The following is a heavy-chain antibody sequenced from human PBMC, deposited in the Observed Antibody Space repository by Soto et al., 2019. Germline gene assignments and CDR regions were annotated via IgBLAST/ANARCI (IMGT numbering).Heavy chain of an antibody. D-gene: IGHD2-2*02. Sequence: SETLSLTCTVSGGSISSYYWSWIRQPPGKGLEWIGYIYCSGSTNYNPSLKSRVTISVDTSKNQFSLKLSSVTAADTAVYYCARAIGWDCSSTSCYNYYGMDVWGQGTTVTVSS. J-gene: IGHJ6*02. CDR3: ARAIGWDCSSTSCYNYYGMDV. V-gene: IGHV4-59*01. CDR2: IYCSGST. CDR1: GGSISSYY.